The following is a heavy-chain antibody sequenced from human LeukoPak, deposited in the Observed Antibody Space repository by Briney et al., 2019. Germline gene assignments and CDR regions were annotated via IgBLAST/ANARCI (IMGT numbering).Heavy chain of an antibody. V-gene: IGHV3-7*01. J-gene: IGHJ3*02. CDR1: GFTFSSYA. Sequence: GSLRLSCAASGFTFSSYAMHWVRQAPGKGLEWVANIKQDGNEKYYVDSVKGRFTISRDNAKNSLYLQMNSLRAEDTAVYYCARDSGELADAFDIWGQGTMVTVSS. CDR3: ARDSGELADAFDI. D-gene: IGHD1-26*01. CDR2: IKQDGNEK.